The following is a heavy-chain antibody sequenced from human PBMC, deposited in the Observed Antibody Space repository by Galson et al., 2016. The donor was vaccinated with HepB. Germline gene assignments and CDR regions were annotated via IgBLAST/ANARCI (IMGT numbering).Heavy chain of an antibody. CDR3: AKGGRATSGYEN. Sequence: SLRLSCAASGFTFSDYAMGWVRQAPGRGLEWVSGISGLGSNTYYADSVKGRVTISRDNSKNTLHLQMNSLRVEDTAVYYCAKGGRATSGYENWGQGTVVTVSS. CDR2: ISGLGSNT. V-gene: IGHV3-23*01. CDR1: GFTFSDYA. J-gene: IGHJ3*01. D-gene: IGHD3-22*01.